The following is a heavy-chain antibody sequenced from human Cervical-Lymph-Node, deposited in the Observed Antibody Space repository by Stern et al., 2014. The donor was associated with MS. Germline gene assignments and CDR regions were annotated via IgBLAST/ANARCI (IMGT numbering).Heavy chain of an antibody. J-gene: IGHJ6*02. Sequence: EVQLEESGGGLVQPGGSLRLSCTASGFTFSTYWMTWVRQAPGKGLEWVANIKQDGSEKDYVDTVKGRFTISRDTGKNSLYLQMNSLRAEDTAVYYCARDPADYCTRTSCVYYYGLDVWGQGTTVTVSS. CDR3: ARDPADYCTRTSCVYYYGLDV. D-gene: IGHD2-2*01. CDR1: GFTFSTYW. V-gene: IGHV3-7*01. CDR2: IKQDGSEK.